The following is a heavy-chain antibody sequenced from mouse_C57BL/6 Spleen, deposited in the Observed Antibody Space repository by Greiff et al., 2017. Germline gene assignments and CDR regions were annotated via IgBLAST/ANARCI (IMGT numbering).Heavy chain of an antibody. CDR2: ISSGSSTI. V-gene: IGHV5-17*01. CDR3: ARDGNYRYFDV. D-gene: IGHD2-1*01. Sequence: EVMLVESGGGLVKPGGSLKLSCAASGFTFSDYGMHWVCQAPEKGLEWVAYISSGSSTIYYADTVKGRFTISRDNAKNTLFLQMTSLRSEDTAMYYCARDGNYRYFDVWGTGTTVTVSS. CDR1: GFTFSDYG. J-gene: IGHJ1*03.